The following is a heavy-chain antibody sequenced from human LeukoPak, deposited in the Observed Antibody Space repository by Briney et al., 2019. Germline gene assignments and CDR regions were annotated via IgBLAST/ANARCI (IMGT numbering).Heavy chain of an antibody. CDR3: ASSDWFDP. CDR1: GGSISSYY. V-gene: IGHV4-4*07. CDR2: IYTSGST. Sequence: PSETLSLTCTVSGGSISSYYWSWIRQPAGKGLGWIGRIYTSGSTNYNPSLKSRVTMSVDTSKNQFSLKLSSVTAADTVVYYCASSDWFDPWGQGTLVTASS. J-gene: IGHJ5*02.